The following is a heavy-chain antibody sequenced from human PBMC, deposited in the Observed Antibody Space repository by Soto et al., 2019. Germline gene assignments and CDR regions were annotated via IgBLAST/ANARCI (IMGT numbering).Heavy chain of an antibody. D-gene: IGHD2-21*01. CDR1: GGSLRGSY. Sequence: QVHLQQWGAGLLKPSETLSLTCGVYGGSLRGSYGSWIRQPPGKALEWLGKVTHSGSTTFNPSLKSRVSVSVDTSDNQFSLKLTSVTAADTAVYYCARGHIPVYGPVPDYFDSWGQGTLVTVSS. J-gene: IGHJ4*02. CDR3: ARGHIPVYGPVPDYFDS. CDR2: VTHSGST. V-gene: IGHV4-34*02.